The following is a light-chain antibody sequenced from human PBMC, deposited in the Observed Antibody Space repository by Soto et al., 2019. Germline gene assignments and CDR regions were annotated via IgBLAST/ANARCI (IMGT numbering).Light chain of an antibody. CDR3: SSYTSIITNV. V-gene: IGLV2-14*03. Sequence: QSALTQPASVSGSPGQSITISCTGTSSDVGGFNSVSWYQLRPGTAPKLILYDVVDRPSGVSYRFSGSKSGNTASLTISGLQAADEADYFCSSYTSIITNVFGSGTKVTVL. J-gene: IGLJ1*01. CDR1: SSDVGGFNS. CDR2: DVV.